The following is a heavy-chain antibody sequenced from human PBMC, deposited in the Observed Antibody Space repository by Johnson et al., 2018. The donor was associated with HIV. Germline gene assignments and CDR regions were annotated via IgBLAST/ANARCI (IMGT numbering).Heavy chain of an antibody. CDR1: RLTLSDSY. CDR2: ISGSGNAI. V-gene: IGHV3-11*04. Sequence: QVRLVESGGGLVKPGGSLRLSCVASRLTLSDSYMSWIRQAPGKGLEWVSYISGSGNAIYYADSVRGRFTISRDNAKNSLYLQMNSLRAEDTAVYYCARGWRGITMIDAFDIWGLGTMVTVSS. J-gene: IGHJ3*02. D-gene: IGHD3-22*01. CDR3: ARGWRGITMIDAFDI.